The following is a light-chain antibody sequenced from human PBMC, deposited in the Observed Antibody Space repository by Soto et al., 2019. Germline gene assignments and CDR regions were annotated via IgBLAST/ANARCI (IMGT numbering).Light chain of an antibody. V-gene: IGLV2-14*01. CDR2: DVS. CDR3: SSYTSSSTRV. Sequence: QSALTQPASVSGSPGQSITISCTGTSSDVGGYNYVSWYQQHPGKAPKLMIYDVSNRPSGVSNRCSGSKSANTASLTISGLQAEDEADYYCSSYTSSSTRVFGTGTKVTVL. J-gene: IGLJ1*01. CDR1: SSDVGGYNY.